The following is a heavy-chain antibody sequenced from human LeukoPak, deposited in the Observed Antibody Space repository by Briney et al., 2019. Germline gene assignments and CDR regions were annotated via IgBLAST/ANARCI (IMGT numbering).Heavy chain of an antibody. CDR1: GFTFSTYS. D-gene: IGHD6-13*01. J-gene: IGHJ6*03. V-gene: IGHV3-48*01. CDR2: ISTSSTTI. Sequence: GGSLRLSCAASGFTFSTYSMNWVRQAPGKGLEWVSYISTSSTTIYYADSVKGRFTISRDNAKNSLYLQMNSLRAEDTAVYYCARDPRYSSSGYFYYYMDVWGKGTTVTVSS. CDR3: ARDPRYSSSGYFYYYMDV.